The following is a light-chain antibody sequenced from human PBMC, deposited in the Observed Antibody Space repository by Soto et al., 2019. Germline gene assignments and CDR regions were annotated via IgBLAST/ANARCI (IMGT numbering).Light chain of an antibody. CDR1: QSVSSY. Sequence: EIWLTQSPATLSLSPGERATLSCGASQSVSSYLAWYQQKPGKAPRLLIYDASNGATGIPARFSGSGYGTDFTITISSIENEDFEVYYCQQYGSSTRTFGHGTKVDIK. CDR2: DAS. V-gene: IGKV3-11*01. J-gene: IGKJ1*01. CDR3: QQYGSSTRT.